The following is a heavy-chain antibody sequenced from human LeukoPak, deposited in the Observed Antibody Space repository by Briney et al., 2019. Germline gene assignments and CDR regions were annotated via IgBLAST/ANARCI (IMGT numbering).Heavy chain of an antibody. D-gene: IGHD3-22*01. Sequence: GGSLRLSCAASGFTFSSYSMNWVRQAPGKGLEWVSSISSSSSYIYYADSVKGRFTISRDNAKNSLYLQMNSLRAEDTAVYYCARGAHGYYYDDYWGQGTLVTVSS. V-gene: IGHV3-21*01. CDR3: ARGAHGYYYDDY. CDR2: ISSSSSYI. J-gene: IGHJ4*02. CDR1: GFTFSSYS.